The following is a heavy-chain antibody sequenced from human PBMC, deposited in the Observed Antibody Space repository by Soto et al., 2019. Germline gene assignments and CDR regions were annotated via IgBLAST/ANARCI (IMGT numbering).Heavy chain of an antibody. V-gene: IGHV4-4*02. Sequence: QVQLQESGPGLVKPSGTLSLTCAVSGGSISSGDWCWSWVRQSPGKGLEWIGEIYSRGSTTYNPSLKSRGTISADKSENQLSLRLSSVTAADTAVYYGARRGCASRFGSLDYWGQGTLVTVSS. CDR1: GGSISSGDW. D-gene: IGHD2-21*01. J-gene: IGHJ4*02. CDR2: IYSRGST. CDR3: ARRGCASRFGSLDY.